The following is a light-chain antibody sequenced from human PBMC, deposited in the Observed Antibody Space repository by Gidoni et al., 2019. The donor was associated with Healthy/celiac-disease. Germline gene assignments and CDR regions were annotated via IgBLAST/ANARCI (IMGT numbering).Light chain of an antibody. J-gene: IGKJ2*01. CDR1: QSVSSSY. Sequence: EIGLTQSPGTLSLSPGERATRSCRASQSVSSSYLAWYQQKPGQAPRRLIYGASSRATGIPDRFSGSGSGTDFTLTISRLEPEDFAVYYCQQYGSSPKYTFGQGTKLEIK. CDR3: QQYGSSPKYT. CDR2: GAS. V-gene: IGKV3-20*01.